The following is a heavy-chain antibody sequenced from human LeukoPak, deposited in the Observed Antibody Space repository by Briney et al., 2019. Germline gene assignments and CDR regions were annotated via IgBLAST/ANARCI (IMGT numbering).Heavy chain of an antibody. D-gene: IGHD6-19*01. J-gene: IGHJ4*02. CDR1: GYSISSGYY. Sequence: SETLSLTCAVSGYSISSGYYWGWIRPPPGKGLEWIGSIYRSGSTYYNPSLKSRVTISVDTSKNQFSLKLSSVTAADTAVYYCARRTAVAGIDYWGQGTLVTVSS. V-gene: IGHV4-38-2*01. CDR3: ARRTAVAGIDY. CDR2: IYRSGST.